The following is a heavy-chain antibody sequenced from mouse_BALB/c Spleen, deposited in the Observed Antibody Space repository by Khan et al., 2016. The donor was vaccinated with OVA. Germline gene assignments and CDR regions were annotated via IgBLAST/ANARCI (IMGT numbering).Heavy chain of an antibody. CDR2: ISYSGST. D-gene: IGHD1-1*01. V-gene: IGHV3-2*02. J-gene: IGHJ2*01. CDR1: GSPIPTHYA. CDR3: ARDYGSSYYYFDY. Sequence: EVQLQEWGCGLGKPSQSLCLPCTVTGSPIPTHYAWNWIRKTPGNTLEWQGNISYSGSTSDNPSPKTRISLTRVTSKNQYYLQLNSVTTEDTATYYCARDYGSSYYYFDYWSQGTTLTVSS.